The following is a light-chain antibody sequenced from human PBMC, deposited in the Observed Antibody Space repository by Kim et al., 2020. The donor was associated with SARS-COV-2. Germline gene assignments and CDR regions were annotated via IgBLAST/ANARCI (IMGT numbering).Light chain of an antibody. V-gene: IGLV3-1*01. CDR2: KDS. CDR3: QAWDSSTAV. J-gene: IGLJ1*01. CDR1: KLGDKY. Sequence: SVSQRQTASITGSGDKLGDKYACWYQQKPGQSPVLVIYKDSKRPSGIPERFSGSNSGNTATLTIGGTQAMDEADYYCQAWDSSTAVFGTGTKFTVL.